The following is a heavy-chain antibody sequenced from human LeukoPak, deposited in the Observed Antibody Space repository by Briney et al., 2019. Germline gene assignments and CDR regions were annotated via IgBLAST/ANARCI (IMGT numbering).Heavy chain of an antibody. CDR1: GYSFTSYW. Sequence: GESLKISCKGSGYSFTSYWIGWVRQMPGKVLEWMGIIYPGDSDTRYSPSFQGQVTISADKSISTAYLQWSSLKASDTAMYYCARRLRYYYDSSGYEGADYWGQGTLVTVSS. CDR2: IYPGDSDT. D-gene: IGHD3-22*01. J-gene: IGHJ4*02. CDR3: ARRLRYYYDSSGYEGADY. V-gene: IGHV5-51*01.